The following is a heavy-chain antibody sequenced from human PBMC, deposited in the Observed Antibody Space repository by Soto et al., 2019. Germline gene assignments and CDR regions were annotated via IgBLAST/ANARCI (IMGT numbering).Heavy chain of an antibody. Sequence: PSETLSLTCTFSCGSIISYYWSWIRQPPGKGLEWIGYIYYSGSTNYNPSLKSRVTISVDTSKNQFSLKLSSVTAADTAVYYCARAHDSSGYYPDYYYGMDVWGQGTTVTVSS. V-gene: IGHV4-59*01. D-gene: IGHD3-22*01. J-gene: IGHJ6*02. CDR1: CGSIISYY. CDR2: IYYSGST. CDR3: ARAHDSSGYYPDYYYGMDV.